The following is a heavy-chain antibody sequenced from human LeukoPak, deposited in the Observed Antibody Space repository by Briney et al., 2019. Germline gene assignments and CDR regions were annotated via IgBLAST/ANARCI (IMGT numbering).Heavy chain of an antibody. CDR3: ARRGGSYSHSDF. J-gene: IGHJ4*02. D-gene: IGHD1-26*01. CDR2: VSTYNGNT. V-gene: IGHV1-18*01. CDR1: GYTFTSYG. Sequence: ASVKVSCKASGYTFTSYGITWVRQAPGQGLEWMGWVSTYNGNTDYAPKLQDRVTMTTDTSTNTAYMELRSLRSDDTAVYYCARRGGSYSHSDFWGQGTLVTVSS.